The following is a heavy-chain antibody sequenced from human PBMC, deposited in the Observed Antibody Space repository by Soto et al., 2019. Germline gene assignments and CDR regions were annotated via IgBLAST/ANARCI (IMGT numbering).Heavy chain of an antibody. Sequence: SETLSLTCTVSGGSMSSHYWTWLRQPPGKGLEWIGYISYSGSTHYNPSLKSPVTISADTSRNQFSLKLSSVIAADTAVYYCARADPDASVGYWGQGTLVTVSS. J-gene: IGHJ4*02. D-gene: IGHD3-16*01. CDR3: ARADPDASVGY. CDR2: ISYSGST. CDR1: GGSMSSHY. V-gene: IGHV4-59*11.